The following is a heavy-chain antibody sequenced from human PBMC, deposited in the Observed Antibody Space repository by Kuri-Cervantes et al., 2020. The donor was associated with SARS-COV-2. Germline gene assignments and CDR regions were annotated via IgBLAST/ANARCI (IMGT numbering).Heavy chain of an antibody. J-gene: IGHJ6*02. D-gene: IGHD1-26*01. CDR1: GFTFSSYS. V-gene: IGHV3-21*01. CDR3: ASEVIPNPSEKYAYYGLDV. CDR2: IGSSSSYI. Sequence: GESLKISCAGSGFTFSSYSMNWVRQAPGKGLEWVSCIGSSSSYIYYADSVKGRFTISRDNAKKSLFLQMNSLRAEDTAVYYCASEVIPNPSEKYAYYGLDVWGQGTTVTVSS.